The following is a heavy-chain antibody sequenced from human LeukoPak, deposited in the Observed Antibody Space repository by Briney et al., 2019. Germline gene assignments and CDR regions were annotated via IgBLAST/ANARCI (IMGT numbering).Heavy chain of an antibody. CDR3: AREPPTEEMATVHFDY. CDR1: GGTFSSYA. Sequence: ASVKVSCKAPGGTFSSYAISWVRQAPGQGLEWMGRIIPIFGIANYAQKFQGRVTITADKSTSTAYMELSSLRSEDTAVYYCAREPPTEEMATVHFDYWGQGTLVTVSS. CDR2: IIPIFGIA. V-gene: IGHV1-69*04. D-gene: IGHD5-24*01. J-gene: IGHJ4*02.